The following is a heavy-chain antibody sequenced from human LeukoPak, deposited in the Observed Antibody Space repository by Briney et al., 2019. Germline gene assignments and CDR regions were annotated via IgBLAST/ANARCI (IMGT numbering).Heavy chain of an antibody. CDR1: GGSISSSSYY. J-gene: IGHJ4*02. V-gene: IGHV4-39*01. D-gene: IGHD2-2*01. CDR3: ARLSGTLGYYFDY. CDR2: IYYSGST. Sequence: PSETLSLTCTVSGGSISSSSYYWGWIRQPPGKGLEWIGSIYYSGSTYYNPSLKSRVTISVDTSKNQFSLKLSSVTAADTAVYYCARLSGTLGYYFDYWGQGTLVTVSS.